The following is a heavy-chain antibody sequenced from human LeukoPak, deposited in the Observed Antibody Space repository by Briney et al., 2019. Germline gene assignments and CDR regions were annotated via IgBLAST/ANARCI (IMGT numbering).Heavy chain of an antibody. D-gene: IGHD3-10*01. CDR3: AKDFYGSGEDY. V-gene: IGHV3-9*01. Sequence: GGSLRLSCAASGFTFDDYAMHWVRQAPGKGLEWVSGISWNSGSIGYADSVKGRFTISRDNSKNTLYLQMNSLRAEDTAVYYCAKDFYGSGEDYWGQGTLVTVSS. J-gene: IGHJ4*02. CDR2: ISWNSGSI. CDR1: GFTFDDYA.